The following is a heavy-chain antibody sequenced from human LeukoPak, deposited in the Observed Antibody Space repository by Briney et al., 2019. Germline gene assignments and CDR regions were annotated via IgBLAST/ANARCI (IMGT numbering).Heavy chain of an antibody. CDR3: AKDLHVGFGEALGY. Sequence: PGGSLRLSCAASGFTFSSYAMSWVRQAPGKGLEWVSAISGSGGSTYYADSVKGRFTISRDNSKNSLYLQMNSLRTEDTALYYCAKDLHVGFGEALGYWGQGTLVTVSS. CDR1: GFTFSSYA. D-gene: IGHD3-10*01. V-gene: IGHV3-23*01. J-gene: IGHJ4*02. CDR2: ISGSGGST.